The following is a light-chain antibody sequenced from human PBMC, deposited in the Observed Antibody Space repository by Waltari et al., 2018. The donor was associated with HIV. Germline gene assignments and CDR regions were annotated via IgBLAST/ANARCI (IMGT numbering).Light chain of an antibody. Sequence: DIQATQFPSSLSASIGGRVDITCRATKYVDKYVNWYQLKLGKAPKLLISAASSLQSGASSRFIGGGFGTDFTLAISDLHSEDAGTYFCQQSYSSLLYTFGQGTKLEI. J-gene: IGKJ2*01. CDR3: QQSYSSLLYT. CDR2: AAS. CDR1: KYVDKY. V-gene: IGKV1-39*01.